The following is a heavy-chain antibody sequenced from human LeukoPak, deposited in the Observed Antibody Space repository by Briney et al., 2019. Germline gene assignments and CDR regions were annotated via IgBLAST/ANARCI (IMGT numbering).Heavy chain of an antibody. CDR3: ARSGFYTYDY. J-gene: IGHJ4*02. CDR1: GGSISSYY. Sequence: PSETLSLTCTVSGGSISSYYWSWIRQPPGKGLEWIGYSSTSGSANYNPSLKSRVTISVDTSKNQFSLKLSSVTAADTAVYYCARSGFYTYDYWGQETLVTVSS. V-gene: IGHV4-4*09. D-gene: IGHD3-22*01. CDR2: SSTSGSA.